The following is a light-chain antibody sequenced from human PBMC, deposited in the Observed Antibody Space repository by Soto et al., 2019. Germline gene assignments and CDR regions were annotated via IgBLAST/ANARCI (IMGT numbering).Light chain of an antibody. V-gene: IGKV3-11*01. J-gene: IGKJ5*01. Sequence: EIVLTQSPATLSVSPGERATLSCRASPSVTNCLAWYQQKPGQAPRLLIYGAFNRATGIPARFSGSGSGTDFTLTISSLEPEDFAVYYCQQRNNWPPVTFGQGTRLEI. CDR1: PSVTNC. CDR3: QQRNNWPPVT. CDR2: GAF.